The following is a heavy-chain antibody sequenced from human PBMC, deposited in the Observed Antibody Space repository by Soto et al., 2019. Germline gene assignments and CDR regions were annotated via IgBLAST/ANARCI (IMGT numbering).Heavy chain of an antibody. CDR3: AKVGSSGWDDYWYFDL. Sequence: EVQLLESGGGLVQPGGSLRLSCAASGFTFSSYAMSWVRQAPGKGLGWVSAISGSGGSTYYADSVKGRFTISRDNSKNTLYLQMNSLRAEDTAVYYCAKVGSSGWDDYWYFDLWGRGTLVTVSS. CDR1: GFTFSSYA. D-gene: IGHD6-19*01. J-gene: IGHJ2*01. V-gene: IGHV3-23*01. CDR2: ISGSGGST.